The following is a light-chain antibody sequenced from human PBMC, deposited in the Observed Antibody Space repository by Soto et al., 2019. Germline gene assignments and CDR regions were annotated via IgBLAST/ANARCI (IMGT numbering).Light chain of an antibody. V-gene: IGLV3-1*01. CDR3: KAWDSSTTAV. Sequence: SYELTQPPSVSVSPGQTASITCSGDKLGDKYACWYQQKPGQSPVLVIYQDSKRPSAIPERFSGSNSGNTATLTISGTQAMDEADYYCKAWDSSTTAVFGGGTKPTVL. CDR1: KLGDKY. J-gene: IGLJ2*01. CDR2: QDS.